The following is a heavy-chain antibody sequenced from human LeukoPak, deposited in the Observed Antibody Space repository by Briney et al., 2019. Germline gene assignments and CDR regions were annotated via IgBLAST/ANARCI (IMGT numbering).Heavy chain of an antibody. CDR1: GDSISSGNF. CDR2: IDHRGNT. J-gene: IGHJ3*02. CDR3: ARHSAHSSTNDAFDM. D-gene: IGHD6-13*01. Sequence: SETLSLTCIVSGDSISSGNFWGWIRQPPGKGLDYIGNIDHRGNTYYSPSLKSRVTISEDTSKNQFSLKLTSVTAADTAVYYCARHSAHSSTNDAFDMWGQGTLVIVSS. V-gene: IGHV4-38-2*02.